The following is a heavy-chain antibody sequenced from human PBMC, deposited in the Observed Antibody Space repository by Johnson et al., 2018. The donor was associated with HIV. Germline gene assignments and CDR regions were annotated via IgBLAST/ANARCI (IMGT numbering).Heavy chain of an antibody. J-gene: IGHJ3*02. CDR3: ARGLGSSWTGDAFDI. D-gene: IGHD6-13*01. CDR2: ISYDGSNK. V-gene: IGHV3-30*14. CDR1: GFTFSSYA. Sequence: HVQLVESGGGVVQPGRSLRLSCAASGFTFSSYAMHWVRQAPGKGLEWVAVISYDGSNKYYADSVKGRFTISRDNSKNTLYLQMNSLRAEDTAVYYCARGLGSSWTGDAFDIWGQGTMVTVSS.